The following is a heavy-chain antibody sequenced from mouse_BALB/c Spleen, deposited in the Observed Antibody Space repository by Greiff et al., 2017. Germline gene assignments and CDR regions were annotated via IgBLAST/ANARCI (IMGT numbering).Heavy chain of an antibody. V-gene: IGHV7-3*02. J-gene: IGHJ3*01. CDR2: IRNKANGYTT. D-gene: IGHD2-4*01. CDR1: GFTFTDYY. CDR3: ARDIYDSY. Sequence: EVQLVESGGGLVQPGGSLRLSCATSGFTFTDYYMSWVRQPPGKALEWLGFIRNKANGYTTEYSASVKGRFTISRDNSQSILYLQMNTLRAEDSATYYCARDIYDSYWGQGTLVTVSA.